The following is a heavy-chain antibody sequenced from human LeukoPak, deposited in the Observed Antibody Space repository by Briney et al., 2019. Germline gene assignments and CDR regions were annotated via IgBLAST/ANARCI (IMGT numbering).Heavy chain of an antibody. D-gene: IGHD6-13*01. Sequence: PGGSLRLSCAASGFTLSSCGMHWVRQAPGKGLEWVAVISYDGSNKYYADSVKGRFTISRDNSKNTLYLQMNSLRAEDTAVYYCAKDIAPRVKYFQHWGQGTLVTVSS. CDR1: GFTLSSCG. V-gene: IGHV3-30*18. J-gene: IGHJ1*01. CDR3: AKDIAPRVKYFQH. CDR2: ISYDGSNK.